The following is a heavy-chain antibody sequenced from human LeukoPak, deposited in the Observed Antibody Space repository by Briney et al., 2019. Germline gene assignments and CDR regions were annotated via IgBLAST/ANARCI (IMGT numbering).Heavy chain of an antibody. D-gene: IGHD1-26*01. V-gene: IGHV4-61*01. CDR1: GGSVNSGSYY. CDR3: ARAAYSGSYHSDY. Sequence: KPSETLSLTCTVSGGSVNSGSYYWNWIRQPPGKGLEWIGYVYYSGSTNYNPSLKSRVTISVDTSKNQFSLKLSSVTAADTAAYYCARAAYSGSYHSDYWGQGTLVTVSS. CDR2: VYYSGST. J-gene: IGHJ4*02.